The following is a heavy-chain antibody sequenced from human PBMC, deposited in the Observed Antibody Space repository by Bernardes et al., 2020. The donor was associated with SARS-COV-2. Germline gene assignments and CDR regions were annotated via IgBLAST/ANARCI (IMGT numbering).Heavy chain of an antibody. CDR3: ATAPAVSARTWFDP. CDR2: FDPEDGET. Sequence: ASVKVSCKVSGYTLTELSMHWVRQAPGKGLEWMGGFDPEDGETIYAQKFQGRVTMTEDTSTDTAYMELSSLRSEDTAVYYCATAPAVSARTWFDPWSQGTLVTVSS. V-gene: IGHV1-24*01. D-gene: IGHD6-13*01. CDR1: GYTLTELS. J-gene: IGHJ5*02.